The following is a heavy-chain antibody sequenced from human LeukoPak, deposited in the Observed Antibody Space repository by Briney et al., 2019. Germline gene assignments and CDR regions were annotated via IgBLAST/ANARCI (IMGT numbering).Heavy chain of an antibody. CDR1: GFDFSTYA. V-gene: IGHV3-64*01. Sequence: GGSLRLSCAASGFDFSTYAMHWVRLTPGKGLEFVSAISKSGDDTSYGNDVKGRFTISRDNIKNTVDLEMGSLRVDDTGIYYCARIPEYWGQGTVVAVSS. CDR3: ARIPEY. D-gene: IGHD2-2*01. J-gene: IGHJ1*01. CDR2: ISKSGDDT.